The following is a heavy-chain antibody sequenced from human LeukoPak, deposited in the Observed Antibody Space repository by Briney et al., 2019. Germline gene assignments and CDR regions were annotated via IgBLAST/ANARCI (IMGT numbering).Heavy chain of an antibody. Sequence: GGSLRLSCAASGFTFSSYSMNWVRQAPGKGLEWVSYISSSSSTIYYADSVKGRFTTSRDNAKNSLYLQMNSLRAEDTAVYYCARVGPLTDFFTYGSGDSWGQGTLVTVSS. CDR3: ARVGPLTDFFTYGSGDS. CDR1: GFTFSSYS. J-gene: IGHJ4*02. V-gene: IGHV3-48*04. CDR2: ISSSSSTI. D-gene: IGHD3-10*01.